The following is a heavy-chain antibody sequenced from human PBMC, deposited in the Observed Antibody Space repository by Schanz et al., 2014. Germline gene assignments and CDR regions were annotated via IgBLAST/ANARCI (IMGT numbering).Heavy chain of an antibody. CDR3: TTETIAMAGTFSI. CDR1: GYTFTSYA. J-gene: IGHJ4*02. D-gene: IGHD6-19*01. Sequence: QVQLVQSGGEVKKPGASVKVSCKASGYTFTSYAMNWVRQAPGQGLEWVGWINTNTGNPTYAQGFTGRFVFSLDTSVSTAYLQISSLKAEDTAAYYCTTETIAMAGTFSIWGQGTLVTVSS. V-gene: IGHV7-4-1*02. CDR2: INTNTGNP.